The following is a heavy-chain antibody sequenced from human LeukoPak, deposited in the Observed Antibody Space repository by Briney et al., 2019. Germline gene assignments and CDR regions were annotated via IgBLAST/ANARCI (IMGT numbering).Heavy chain of an antibody. J-gene: IGHJ4*02. V-gene: IGHV4-59*01. D-gene: IGHD4-23*01. CDR3: ARDRNDYGGNFFDY. CDR2: IYYSGST. Sequence: PSETLSLTCTVSGGSISSYYWSWIRQPPGKGLEWIGYIYYSGSTNYNPSLKSRVTTSVDTSKNQFSLKLSSVTAADTAVYYCARDRNDYGGNFFDYWGQGTLVTVSS. CDR1: GGSISSYY.